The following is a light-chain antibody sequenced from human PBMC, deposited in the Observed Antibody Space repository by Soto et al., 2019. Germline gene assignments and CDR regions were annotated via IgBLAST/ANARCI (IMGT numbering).Light chain of an antibody. CDR2: DGS. CDR1: QSISSW. Sequence: DMQVTQSPSTLSASVGDTVTITCRASQSISSWLAWYQQKSGKAPKLLIHDGSTLQSGVPSRFSGSGSGTDFTLTISCLHPDDFATYYCQHYSSYSPTFGPGTTVAIK. V-gene: IGKV1-5*01. J-gene: IGKJ3*01. CDR3: QHYSSYSPT.